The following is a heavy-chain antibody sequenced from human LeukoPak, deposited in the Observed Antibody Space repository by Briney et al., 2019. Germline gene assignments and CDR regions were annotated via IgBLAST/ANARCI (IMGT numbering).Heavy chain of an antibody. CDR1: GFTFSSYA. Sequence: GGSLRLSCAASGFTFSSYAMSWVRQAPGKGLGWVSAISGSGGSTYYADSVKGRFTISRDNSKNTLYLQMDSLRAEDTAVYYCANIDKDFDYWGQGTLVTVSS. D-gene: IGHD3-22*01. V-gene: IGHV3-23*01. CDR3: ANIDKDFDY. CDR2: ISGSGGST. J-gene: IGHJ4*02.